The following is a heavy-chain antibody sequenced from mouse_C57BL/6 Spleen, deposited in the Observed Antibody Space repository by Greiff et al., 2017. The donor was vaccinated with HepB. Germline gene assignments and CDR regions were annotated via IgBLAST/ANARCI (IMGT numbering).Heavy chain of an antibody. CDR2: IDPSDSYT. V-gene: IGHV1-69*01. Sequence: VQLQQPGAELVMPGASVKLSCKASGYTFTSYWMHWVKQRPGQGLEWIGEIDPSDSYTNYNQKFKGKSTLTVDKSSSTAYMQLSSLTSEDSAVYYCARTLYDYYAMDYWGQGTSVTVSS. CDR3: ARTLYDYYAMDY. D-gene: IGHD2-3*01. J-gene: IGHJ4*01. CDR1: GYTFTSYW.